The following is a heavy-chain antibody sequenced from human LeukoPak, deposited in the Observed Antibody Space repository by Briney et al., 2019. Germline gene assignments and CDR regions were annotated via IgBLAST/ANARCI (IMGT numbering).Heavy chain of an antibody. Sequence: GGSLRLSCAASGFTVSSNYMSWVRQAPGKGLEWVSLIYSGGSTYYADSVKGRFTISRDNSKNTLYLQMNSLRAEDTPVYYCARRACGGDCLKYFENWGQGTLVTVSS. CDR3: ARRACGGDCLKYFEN. CDR2: IYSGGST. V-gene: IGHV3-53*01. CDR1: GFTVSSNY. D-gene: IGHD2-21*02. J-gene: IGHJ4*02.